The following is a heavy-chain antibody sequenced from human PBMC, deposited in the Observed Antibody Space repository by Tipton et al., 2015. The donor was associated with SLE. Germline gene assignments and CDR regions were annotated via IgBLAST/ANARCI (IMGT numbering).Heavy chain of an antibody. Sequence: TLSLTCTVSGVSISSSYWSWIRQSPGKGLEWIGYIYYSGSTKYNHSLESRVTMSVDTSKSQFSLRLTSVTAADTAVYYCATGRGADGYYTYGLDVWGQGATVTVSS. CDR2: IYYSGST. CDR1: GVSISSSY. V-gene: IGHV4-59*08. D-gene: IGHD1-26*01. J-gene: IGHJ6*02. CDR3: ATGRGADGYYTYGLDV.